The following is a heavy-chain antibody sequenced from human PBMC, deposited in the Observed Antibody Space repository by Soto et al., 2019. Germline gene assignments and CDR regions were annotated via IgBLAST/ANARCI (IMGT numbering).Heavy chain of an antibody. CDR1: GFSLSSSGVG. Sequence: QIPLKESGPTLVRPTQTLTLTCTFSGFSLSSSGVGVGWIRQPPGKALEWLALIYWDDDKRYSPSLKSRLTITKGTTKTQVVLTRTKLDTVDTATYYCARGGWTTYYSPFFAYWGQGTLVTVSS. CDR3: ARGGWTTYYSPFFAY. D-gene: IGHD3-10*01. V-gene: IGHV2-5*02. J-gene: IGHJ4*02. CDR2: IYWDDDK.